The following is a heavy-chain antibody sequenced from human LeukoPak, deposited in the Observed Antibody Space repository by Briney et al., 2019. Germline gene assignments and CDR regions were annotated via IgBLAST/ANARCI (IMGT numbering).Heavy chain of an antibody. J-gene: IGHJ4*02. V-gene: IGHV3-30*02. Sequence: GGSLRLSCAASGFIFSNYGMHWVRQAPGKGLEWVAFMQYNGTNKDYADSVKGRFTISRDNSKNTVSLQMNSLKPEDTALYYCVKDIRRGYNFGYDQFAYWGQGTLVTVSS. CDR1: GFIFSNYG. CDR2: MQYNGTNK. D-gene: IGHD5-18*01. CDR3: VKDIRRGYNFGYDQFAY.